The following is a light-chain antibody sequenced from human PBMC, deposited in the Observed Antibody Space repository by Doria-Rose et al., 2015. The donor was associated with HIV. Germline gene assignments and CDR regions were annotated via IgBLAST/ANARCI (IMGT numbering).Light chain of an antibody. CDR3: HQYGTSWT. Sequence: EIVLAQSPGTLSLSPGARATLSCRASQSFSSTYLAWYQQKTGQAPSLIIYDGSTRATGIPDRFSASGSGTDFTLTINRLEPEDFALYYCHQYGTSWTFGQGTKVEI. J-gene: IGKJ1*01. V-gene: IGKV3-20*01. CDR1: QSFSSTY. CDR2: DGS.